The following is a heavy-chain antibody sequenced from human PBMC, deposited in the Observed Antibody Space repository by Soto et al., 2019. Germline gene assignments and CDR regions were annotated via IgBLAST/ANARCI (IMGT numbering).Heavy chain of an antibody. CDR2: IVVGSGNT. CDR1: GFTFTSSA. D-gene: IGHD5-18*01. V-gene: IGHV1-58*01. CDR3: ARESGYSYGQH. J-gene: IGHJ4*02. Sequence: GASVKVSCKASGFTFTSSAVQWVRQARGQRLEWIGWIVVGSGNTNYAQTFQGRVTITADESTSTAYMELSSLRSEDTAVYYCARESGYSYGQHWGQGTLVTVSS.